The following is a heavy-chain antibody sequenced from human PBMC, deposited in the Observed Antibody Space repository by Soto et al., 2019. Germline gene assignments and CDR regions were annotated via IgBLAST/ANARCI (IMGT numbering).Heavy chain of an antibody. Sequence: ASVKVSCKASGYTFTSYDINWVRQATGQGLEWMGWMNPNSGNTGYAQKFQGRVTMTRNTSISTAYMELSSLRSEDTAVYYCARGAPLLWFGELLGYYYYYMDVWGKGTTVTVSS. CDR1: GYTFTSYD. CDR3: ARGAPLLWFGELLGYYYYYMDV. CDR2: MNPNSGNT. D-gene: IGHD3-10*01. J-gene: IGHJ6*03. V-gene: IGHV1-8*01.